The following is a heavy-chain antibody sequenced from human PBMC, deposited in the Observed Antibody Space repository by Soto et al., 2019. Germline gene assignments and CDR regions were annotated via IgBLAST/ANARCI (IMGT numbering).Heavy chain of an antibody. CDR3: GRGFGGTH. V-gene: IGHV3-7*05. J-gene: IGHJ4*02. D-gene: IGHD2-15*01. CDR2: INQDGSAK. CDR1: GFTFNSYY. Sequence: EVQLVESGGGLVQPGGSLRLSCAASGFTFNSYYMVWVRQAPGRGLEWVANINQDGSAKYYVDSVKGRFTISRDNAKSSLYLQINSLRAEDTATYYCGRGFGGTHWGQGSLVTVSS.